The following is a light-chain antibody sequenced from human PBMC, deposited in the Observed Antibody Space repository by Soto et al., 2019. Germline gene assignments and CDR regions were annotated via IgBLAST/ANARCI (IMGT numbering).Light chain of an antibody. CDR2: DAS. J-gene: IGKJ1*01. CDR3: QQSYSTPQT. CDR1: QSVSGS. V-gene: IGKV3-11*01. Sequence: EIVLTQSPAILSLSPGEKATLSCRASQSVSGSLGWYQQKPGQAPRLIIYDASVRATGIPARFSGSGSGTDFTLTISSLQPEDFATYYCQQSYSTPQTFGQGTKVDIK.